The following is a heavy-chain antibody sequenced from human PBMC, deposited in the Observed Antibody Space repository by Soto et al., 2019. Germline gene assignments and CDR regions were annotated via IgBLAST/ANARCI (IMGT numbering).Heavy chain of an antibody. CDR3: ATVSYSSSWYPYSDY. CDR1: GYTLTELS. V-gene: IGHV1-24*01. Sequence: ASVKVSCKVSGYTLTELSMHWVRQAPGKGLEWMGGFDPEDGETIYAQKFQGRVTMTEDTSTDTAYMELSSLRSEDTAVYYCATVSYSSSWYPYSDYWGQGTLVTVSS. J-gene: IGHJ4*02. D-gene: IGHD6-13*01. CDR2: FDPEDGET.